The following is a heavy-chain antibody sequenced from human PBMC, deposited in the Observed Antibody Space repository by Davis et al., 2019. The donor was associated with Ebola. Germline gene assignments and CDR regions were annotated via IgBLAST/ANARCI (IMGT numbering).Heavy chain of an antibody. CDR1: GFTFSSYE. V-gene: IGHV3-33*08. D-gene: IGHD5-24*01. CDR2: IWYDGSNK. Sequence: GGSLRLSCAASGFTFSSYEMNWVRQAPGKGLEWVAVIWYDGSNKYYADSVKGRFTISRDNAKNSLYLQMNSLRAEDTAVYYCARGDGYWGQGTLVTVSS. CDR3: ARGDGY. J-gene: IGHJ4*02.